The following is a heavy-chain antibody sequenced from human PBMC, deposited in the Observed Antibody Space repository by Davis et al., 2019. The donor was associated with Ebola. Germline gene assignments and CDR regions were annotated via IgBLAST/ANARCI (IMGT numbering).Heavy chain of an antibody. V-gene: IGHV6-1*01. D-gene: IGHD5-12*01. CDR2: TYYSSKWYT. CDR3: ARGWLRSAFDQ. CDR1: GDSVSNGG. Sequence: HPQTPSLTCSISGDSVSNGGWNWIRQSPSKGLEWLGRTYYSSKWYTDSTLSVKSRITISADTAKNQLSLHLDSVTPEDTAVYYCARGWLRSAFDQWGQGTLVTVSS. J-gene: IGHJ4*02.